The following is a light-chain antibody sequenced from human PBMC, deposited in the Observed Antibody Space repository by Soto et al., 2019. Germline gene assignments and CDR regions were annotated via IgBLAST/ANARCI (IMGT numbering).Light chain of an antibody. CDR1: QSVGSK. CDR2: GAT. J-gene: IGKJ5*01. CDR3: QQYNNWPLT. V-gene: IGKV3-15*01. Sequence: ETVMTQSPATLSLSPGERATLSCRASQSVGSKLVWYQQKPGQAPRFLIYGATTRATGIPARFSGSGSGTEFTLTISSLQSEDFAVYYCQQYNNWPLTFGQGTRLEIK.